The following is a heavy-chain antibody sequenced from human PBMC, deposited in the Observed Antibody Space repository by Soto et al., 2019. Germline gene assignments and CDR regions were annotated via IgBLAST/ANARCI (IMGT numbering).Heavy chain of an antibody. V-gene: IGHV1-3*01. Sequence: ASVKVSCKASGYTFTNYAMHWMRQAPGQRLEWMGWINAGNGNTKYSQKFQGRVTITRDTSASTAYMELSSLRSEDTAVYYCARSIVVVTALDYWGQGTPVTVSS. J-gene: IGHJ4*02. CDR1: GYTFTNYA. CDR3: ARSIVVVTALDY. D-gene: IGHD2-21*02. CDR2: INAGNGNT.